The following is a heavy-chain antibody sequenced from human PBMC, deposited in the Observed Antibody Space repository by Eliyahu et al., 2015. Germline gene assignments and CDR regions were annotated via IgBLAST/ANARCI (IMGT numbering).Heavy chain of an antibody. CDR1: GGSINDTNW. CDR3: ARGPGSYDFWSGYFTRDNAFDI. V-gene: IGHV4-4*02. D-gene: IGHD3-3*01. CDR2: IYQSGGT. J-gene: IGHJ3*02. Sequence: QVHLQEAGPGLVSPSGTLSLTCAVSGGSINDTNWXTWVRQSPGKGLEWIGEIYQSGGTNYNPSLKRRLSMSVDRSRNQFSLRLTSVTAADTAFYFCARGPGSYDFWSGYFTRDNAFDIWGRGTLVTVSS.